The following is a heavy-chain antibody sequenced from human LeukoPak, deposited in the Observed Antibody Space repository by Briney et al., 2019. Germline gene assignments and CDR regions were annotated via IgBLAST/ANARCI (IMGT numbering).Heavy chain of an antibody. CDR2: FDPEDGET. CDR3: ATVGVGYDILTGYYGY. CDR1: GYTLTELS. D-gene: IGHD3-9*01. V-gene: IGHV1-24*01. Sequence: ASVKVSCKVSGYTLTELSMHWVRQAPGKGREWMGGFDPEDGETIYAQKFQGRVTMTEDTSTDTAYMELSSLRSEDTAVYYCATVGVGYDILTGYYGYWGQGTLVTVSS. J-gene: IGHJ4*02.